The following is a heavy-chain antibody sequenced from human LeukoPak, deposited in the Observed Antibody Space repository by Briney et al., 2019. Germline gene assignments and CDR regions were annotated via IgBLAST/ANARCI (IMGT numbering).Heavy chain of an antibody. CDR2: IYSGGRT. Sequence: GGSLRLSCAASGFTFSSYWMTWVRQAPGKGLEWVSVIYSGGRTNYADSVKGRFIMSRDNSKNTLYLQMNSLRAEDTAVYYCARDPSCSGGSCYSEGVNWFDPWGQGTLVTVSS. CDR1: GFTFSSYW. J-gene: IGHJ5*02. CDR3: ARDPSCSGGSCYSEGVNWFDP. V-gene: IGHV3-66*01. D-gene: IGHD2-15*01.